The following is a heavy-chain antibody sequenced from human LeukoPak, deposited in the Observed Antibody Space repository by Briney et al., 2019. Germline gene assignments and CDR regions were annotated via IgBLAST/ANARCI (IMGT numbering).Heavy chain of an antibody. CDR2: IKQDGSDK. CDR3: ARVNDRVWFGEPYFDY. J-gene: IGHJ4*02. Sequence: GGSLRLSCAASGFTFTKYWMTWVRQAPGKGLEWVGNIKQDGSDKNYMDSVKGRFTISRDNTKNSVYLQMSSLRAEDTAVYYCARVNDRVWFGEPYFDYWGQGTLVTVSS. V-gene: IGHV3-7*01. D-gene: IGHD3-10*01. CDR1: GFTFTKYW.